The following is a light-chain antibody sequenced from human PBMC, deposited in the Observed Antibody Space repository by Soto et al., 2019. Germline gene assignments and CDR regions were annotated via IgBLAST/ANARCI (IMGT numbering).Light chain of an antibody. CDR2: DAS. CDR1: QSISGW. Sequence: DIQMTQSPSTLSASIGDRVTITCLASQSISGWLAWYQQKPGKAPKLLIYDASNLESGVPSRFSGSGSGTEFTLTISSLQPDDFATYYCQQYNRYSSFTFGQGTNLEIK. V-gene: IGKV1-5*01. CDR3: QQYNRYSSFT. J-gene: IGKJ2*01.